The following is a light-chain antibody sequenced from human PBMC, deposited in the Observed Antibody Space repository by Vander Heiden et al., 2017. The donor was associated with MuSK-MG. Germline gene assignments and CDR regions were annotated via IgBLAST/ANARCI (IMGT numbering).Light chain of an antibody. Sequence: EIVLTQFPATMSLSPGERATLSCRASRDIKLYVAWYQQRPGQAPRLLIYDASNRATGIPARFTGSGSGTDFTLTISSLEPEDFALYYWQQRYNSLTFGGGT. J-gene: IGKJ4*01. CDR2: DAS. CDR1: RDIKLY. V-gene: IGKV3-11*01. CDR3: QQRYNSLT.